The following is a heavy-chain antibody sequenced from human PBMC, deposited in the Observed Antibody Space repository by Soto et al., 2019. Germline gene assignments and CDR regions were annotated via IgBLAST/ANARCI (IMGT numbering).Heavy chain of an antibody. D-gene: IGHD6-19*01. CDR2: INPNSGGT. Sequence: ASVKVSCQDSVYTFTGYYMHWVRQAPGQGLEWMRWINPNSGGTNYAQKFQRRVTMTRDTSISTAYMELSRLRSDDTAVYYCSTLAVAGTRRGYYYGMDVWGQGTTVTVSS. CDR1: VYTFTGYY. CDR3: STLAVAGTRRGYYYGMDV. V-gene: IGHV1-2*02. J-gene: IGHJ6*02.